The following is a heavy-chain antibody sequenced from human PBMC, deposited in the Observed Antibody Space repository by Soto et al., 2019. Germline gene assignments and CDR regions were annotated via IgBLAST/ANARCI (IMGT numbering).Heavy chain of an antibody. CDR2: ISSSGTYT. D-gene: IGHD3-10*01. J-gene: IGHJ4*02. V-gene: IGHV3-23*01. CDR1: GFTFSSYT. Sequence: GGSLRLSCAASGFTFSSYTMSWVRQAPGKGLEWVSFISSSGTYTYYADSVKGRFTISKDNSKNTLYLQMNSLRAEDTAVYYCANPGITMVRGVIWPDYWGQGTLVTVSS. CDR3: ANPGITMVRGVIWPDY.